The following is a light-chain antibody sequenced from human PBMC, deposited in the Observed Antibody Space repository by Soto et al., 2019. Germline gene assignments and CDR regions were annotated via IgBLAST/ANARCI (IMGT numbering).Light chain of an antibody. CDR3: QHYNNWPPWT. V-gene: IGKV3-20*01. CDR1: QSVSSSY. Sequence: EIVLTQSPGTLSLSPGERATLSCRASQSVSSSYLAWYQQKPGQAPRLLIYGASSGATGIPDRFSGSGSGTEFILIISSLQSEDFAVYYCQHYNNWPPWTFGQGTKVDIK. J-gene: IGKJ1*01. CDR2: GAS.